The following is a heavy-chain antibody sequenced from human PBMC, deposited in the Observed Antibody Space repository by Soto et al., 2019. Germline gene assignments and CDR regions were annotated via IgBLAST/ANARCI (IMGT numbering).Heavy chain of an antibody. V-gene: IGHV4-39*01. D-gene: IGHD5-18*01. Sequence: SDTLSLTCTVYCGSISRISYYSDWIRQPPGKGLEWIGNIYYSGSTYYNPSLKSRVTISVDTSKNQFSLKLSSVTAADTAVYYCACIFTGGYGYGFYYYGMDVWGQGTTVS. CDR1: CGSISRISYY. CDR3: ACIFTGGYGYGFYYYGMDV. J-gene: IGHJ6*02. CDR2: IYYSGST.